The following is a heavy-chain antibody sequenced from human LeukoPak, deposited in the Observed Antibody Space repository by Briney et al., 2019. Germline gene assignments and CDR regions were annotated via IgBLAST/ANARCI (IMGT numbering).Heavy chain of an antibody. D-gene: IGHD6-6*01. CDR2: ISGSGGST. CDR1: GFTFSSYA. CDR3: ARAIAARARGAFDY. V-gene: IGHV3-23*01. J-gene: IGHJ4*02. Sequence: PGGSLRLSCAASGFTFSSYAMSWVRQAPGKGLEWVSAISGSGGSTYYADSVKGRFTTSRDNSKNTLYLQMNSLRAEDTAVYYCARAIAARARGAFDYWGQGTLVTVSS.